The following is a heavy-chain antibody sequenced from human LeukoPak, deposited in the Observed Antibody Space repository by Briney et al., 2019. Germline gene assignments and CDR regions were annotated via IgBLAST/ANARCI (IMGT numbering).Heavy chain of an antibody. CDR2: ISPSGGST. D-gene: IGHD2-15*01. Sequence: ASVKVSCKASGYTFTTYYMHWVRQAPGRGLEWMGIISPSGGSTSYAQKFQGRVTMTRDTSASTLYMELSSLRSEDTAVYYCAREGYCSGGRCYSGRNFDLWGRGTLVTVSS. CDR3: AREGYCSGGRCYSGRNFDL. J-gene: IGHJ2*01. V-gene: IGHV1-46*01. CDR1: GYTFTTYY.